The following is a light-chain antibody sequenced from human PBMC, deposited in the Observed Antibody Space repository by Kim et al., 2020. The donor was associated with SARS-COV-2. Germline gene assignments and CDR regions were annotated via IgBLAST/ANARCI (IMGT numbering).Light chain of an antibody. Sequence: CVPGEERLTPSGRARLCASTNSVWYQKKPGQPPRLLIYGASTGATGIPARFSGGGSGKEFTLTTSSLQSEYFAVYYCQQNNNFRTFGQGTKVGNK. CDR1: LCASTN. V-gene: IGKV3-15*01. J-gene: IGKJ1*01. CDR3: QQNNNFRT. CDR2: GAS.